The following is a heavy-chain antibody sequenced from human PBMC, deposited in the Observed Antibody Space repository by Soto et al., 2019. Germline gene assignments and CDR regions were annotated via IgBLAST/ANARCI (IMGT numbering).Heavy chain of an antibody. CDR3: ARAPIE. J-gene: IGHJ4*02. Sequence: PSETLSLTCPFSGGSISRGGFYWNWIRQHPGKGLEWIGYIYYSGSTYYNPSLKSRVTISVDTSKNQFSLKLSSVTAADTAVYYCARAPIEWGQGTLVTVSS. CDR1: GGSISRGGFY. CDR2: IYYSGST. D-gene: IGHD1-26*01. V-gene: IGHV4-31*03.